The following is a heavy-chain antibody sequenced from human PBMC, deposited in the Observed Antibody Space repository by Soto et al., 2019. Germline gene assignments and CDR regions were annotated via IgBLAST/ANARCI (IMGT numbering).Heavy chain of an antibody. Sequence: GASVKVSCKASGYTFTSYYMHWVRQAPGQGLEWMGIINPSGGSTSYAQKFQGRVTMTRDTSTSTVYMELSSLRSEDTAVYYCARDPYGVAARPYNWFDPWGHGTLVTVSS. D-gene: IGHD6-6*01. CDR3: ARDPYGVAARPYNWFDP. CDR2: INPSGGST. CDR1: GYTFTSYY. J-gene: IGHJ5*02. V-gene: IGHV1-46*01.